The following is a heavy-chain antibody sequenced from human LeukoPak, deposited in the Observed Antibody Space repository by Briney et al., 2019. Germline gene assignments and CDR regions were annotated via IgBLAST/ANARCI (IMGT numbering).Heavy chain of an antibody. CDR3: ARIIHETNAYYDSWSGYFLVGGAFDI. CDR2: IYYSGST. D-gene: IGHD3-3*01. J-gene: IGHJ3*02. Sequence: PSETLSLTCNVSGGSISSSSYYWGWIRQPPGKGLEWIGSIYYSGSTYYNPSLKSRVTISVDTSKNQFSLKLSSVTAADTAVYYCARIIHETNAYYDSWSGYFLVGGAFDIWGQGTMVTVSS. CDR1: GGSISSSSYY. V-gene: IGHV4-39*07.